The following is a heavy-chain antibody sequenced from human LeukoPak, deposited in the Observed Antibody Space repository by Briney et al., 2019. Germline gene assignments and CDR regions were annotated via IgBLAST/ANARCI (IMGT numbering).Heavy chain of an antibody. D-gene: IGHD2-21*02. J-gene: IGHJ4*02. CDR3: AKDLVRHIVVVTAIHNYFDY. CDR2: ISSSSSYI. V-gene: IGHV3-21*01. Sequence: GGSLRLSCAASGFTFSSYSMNWVRQAPGKGLEWVSSISSSSSYIYYADSVRGRFTISRDNSKNTLYLQMNSLRAEDTAVYYCAKDLVRHIVVVTAIHNYFDYWGQGTLVTVSS. CDR1: GFTFSSYS.